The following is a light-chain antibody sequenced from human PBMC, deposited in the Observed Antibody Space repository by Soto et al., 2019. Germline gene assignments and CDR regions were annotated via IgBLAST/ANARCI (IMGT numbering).Light chain of an antibody. Sequence: IVLTQSPGTLSLSPGERATLSCSASQSVSSSFLAWYQQKPGQAPRLLIYGASSRATGIPDRFSGSGSGTDFTLTSSRLEPEDVAVYYCQQYGSSPLTFGGGTKVEIK. V-gene: IGKV3-20*01. J-gene: IGKJ4*02. CDR2: GAS. CDR3: QQYGSSPLT. CDR1: QSVSSSF.